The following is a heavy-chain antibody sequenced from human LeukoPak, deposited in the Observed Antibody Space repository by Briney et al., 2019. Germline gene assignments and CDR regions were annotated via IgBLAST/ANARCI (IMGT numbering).Heavy chain of an antibody. CDR2: IRYDGSNK. CDR1: GFTFSDYN. CDR3: AKDFRVRGVFDY. J-gene: IGHJ4*02. Sequence: GGSLRLSCAASGFTFSDYNMRWIRQAPGKGLEWVAFIRYDGSNKYYADSVKGRFTISRDNSKNTLYLQMNSLRAEDTAVYYCAKDFRVRGVFDYWGQGTLVTVSS. D-gene: IGHD3-10*01. V-gene: IGHV3-30*02.